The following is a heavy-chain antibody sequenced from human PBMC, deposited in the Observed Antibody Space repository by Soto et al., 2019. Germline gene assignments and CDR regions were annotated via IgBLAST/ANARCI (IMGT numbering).Heavy chain of an antibody. J-gene: IGHJ4*02. CDR2: ISWNSGSI. CDR3: AKDRSGSYMD. V-gene: IGHV3-9*01. Sequence: VQLVESGGGLVQPGRSLRLSCAASGFTFDDYAMHWVRQAPGKGLEWVSGISWNSGSIGYADSVKGRFTISRDNAKNSLYLQMNSLRAEDTALYYCAKDRSGSYMDWGQGTLVTVSS. CDR1: GFTFDDYA. D-gene: IGHD1-26*01.